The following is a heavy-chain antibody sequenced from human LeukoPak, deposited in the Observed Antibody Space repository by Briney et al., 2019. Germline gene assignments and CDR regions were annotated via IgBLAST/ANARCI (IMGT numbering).Heavy chain of an antibody. CDR3: ARDTRYSSRRPI. V-gene: IGHV3-48*01. J-gene: IGHJ3*02. D-gene: IGHD6-13*01. CDR2: ISSSSSTI. CDR1: GFTFSSYS. Sequence: PGGSLRLSCAASGFTFSSYSMNWVRQAPGKGLEWVSYISSSSSTIYYADSAKGRFTISRDNAKNSLYLQMNSLRAEDTAVYYCARDTRYSSRRPIWGQGTMVTVSS.